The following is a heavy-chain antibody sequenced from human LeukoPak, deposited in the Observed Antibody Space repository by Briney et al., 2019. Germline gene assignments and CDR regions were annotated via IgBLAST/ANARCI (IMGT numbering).Heavy chain of an antibody. CDR3: AKYVSAKGPPYALDV. Sequence: GGSLRLSCAASGFTFSSYSMNWVRQAPGKGLEWVSSISSSSSYIYYADSVKGRFTISRDNSKNTLYLQMNSLRAEDTAVYYCAKYVSAKGPPYALDVWGQGTTVTVSS. CDR2: ISSSSSYI. V-gene: IGHV3-21*04. J-gene: IGHJ6*02. CDR1: GFTFSSYS. D-gene: IGHD2/OR15-2a*01.